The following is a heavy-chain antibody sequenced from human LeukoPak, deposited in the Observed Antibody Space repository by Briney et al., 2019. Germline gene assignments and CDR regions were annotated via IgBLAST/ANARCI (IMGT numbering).Heavy chain of an antibody. J-gene: IGHJ5*02. Sequence: ASVKVSCKASGYTFTGYYMHWVRQATGQGLEWMGWMNPNSGNTGYAQKFQGRVTMTRNTSISTAYMELSSLRSEDTAVYYCARGQYRKRNWFDPWGQGTLVTVSS. CDR1: GYTFTGYY. CDR2: MNPNSGNT. D-gene: IGHD6-6*01. CDR3: ARGQYRKRNWFDP. V-gene: IGHV1-8*02.